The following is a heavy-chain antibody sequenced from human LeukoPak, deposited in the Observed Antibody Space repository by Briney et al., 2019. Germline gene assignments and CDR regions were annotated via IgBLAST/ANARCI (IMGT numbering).Heavy chain of an antibody. Sequence: SETLSLTCTVSGGSISSYYWSWIRQPPGKGLEWIGFIYYSGSTNYNPSLKSRVTISVDTSKNQFSLKLSSVTAADTAVYYCARAVVPAAMAVYYYMDVWGKGTTVTVSS. D-gene: IGHD2-2*01. CDR1: GGSISSYY. CDR2: IYYSGST. J-gene: IGHJ6*03. V-gene: IGHV4-59*01. CDR3: ARAVVPAAMAVYYYMDV.